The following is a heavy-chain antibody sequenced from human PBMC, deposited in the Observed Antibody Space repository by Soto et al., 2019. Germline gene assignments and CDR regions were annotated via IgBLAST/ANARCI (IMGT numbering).Heavy chain of an antibody. V-gene: IGHV5-10-1*01. J-gene: IGHJ6*02. Sequence: PGESLKISCKGSGYSFTSYWITWVLQMPGKGLEWMGRIDPSDSYTNYSPSLQGHVTTSADKSISTAYLQWSSLKASDTAMYYCARLDGDFAYYYYYGMDVWGQGTTVTVSS. CDR2: IDPSDSYT. CDR1: GYSFTSYW. D-gene: IGHD4-17*01. CDR3: ARLDGDFAYYYYYGMDV.